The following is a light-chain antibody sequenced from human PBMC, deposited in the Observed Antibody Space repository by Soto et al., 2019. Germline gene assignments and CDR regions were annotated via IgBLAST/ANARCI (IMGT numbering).Light chain of an antibody. CDR3: AAWDDSLSVVV. V-gene: IGLV1-47*01. Sequence: QSALTQPPSASGSPGQRVTISCSGSSSNIGSNYVYWYQQHPGTAPKLLIYRNNQRPSGVPDRFSGSKSGTSASLAISGLRSEDEADYYCAAWDDSLSVVVFGGGTKLTVL. J-gene: IGLJ2*01. CDR1: SSNIGSNY. CDR2: RNN.